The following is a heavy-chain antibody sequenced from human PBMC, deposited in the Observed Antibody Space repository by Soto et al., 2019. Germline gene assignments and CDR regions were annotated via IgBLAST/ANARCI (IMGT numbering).Heavy chain of an antibody. CDR1: GFTFGSYA. J-gene: IGHJ4*02. Sequence: PVGSLRLSCAASGFTFGSYAMSWVRQAPGKGLEWVSGITGSGDSTYYADSVKGRFTISRDNSKNTLYLQMNSLRAEDTAVYFCAQYRMVYAIDYFDNWGQGTLVTVSS. CDR2: ITGSGDST. D-gene: IGHD2-8*01. V-gene: IGHV3-23*01. CDR3: AQYRMVYAIDYFDN.